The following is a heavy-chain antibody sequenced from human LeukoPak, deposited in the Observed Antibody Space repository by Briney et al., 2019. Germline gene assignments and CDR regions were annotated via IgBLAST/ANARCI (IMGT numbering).Heavy chain of an antibody. D-gene: IGHD3-10*01. V-gene: IGHV3-23*01. J-gene: IGHJ4*02. CDR1: GITLSNNG. CDR2: ISDRGGST. CDR3: AKRGVVIRAVIIVGFHKEAYYFDY. Sequence: GESLRLSCAVSGITLSNNGMSWVRQAPGKGLEWVAGISDRGGSTKYAGSVKGRFTISRDNAKNTLYLQMNSLRAEDTAVYFCAKRGVVIRAVIIVGFHKEAYYFDYWGQGALVTVSS.